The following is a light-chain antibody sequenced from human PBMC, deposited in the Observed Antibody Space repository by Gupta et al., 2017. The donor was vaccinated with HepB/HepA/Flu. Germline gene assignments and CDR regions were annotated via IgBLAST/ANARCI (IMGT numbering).Light chain of an antibody. V-gene: IGKV1-39*01. CDR1: QSISSY. J-gene: IGKJ2*02. Sequence: DIQQPQSPSSLSASVGDRVTITCRASQSISSYLNWYQQKPGKAPKLLIYAASSLQSGVPSRFSGSGSGTDFTLTISSLQPEDFATYYCQQSYSNPRTFGQGTKLEIK. CDR2: AAS. CDR3: QQSYSNPRT.